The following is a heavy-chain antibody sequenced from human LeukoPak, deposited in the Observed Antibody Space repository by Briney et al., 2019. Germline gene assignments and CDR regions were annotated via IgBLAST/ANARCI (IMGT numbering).Heavy chain of an antibody. CDR3: ARQSPLWYFDL. J-gene: IGHJ2*01. CDR2: IYPGDSDT. V-gene: IGHV5-51*01. Sequence: GESLKISCKGSGYRFTSYWIAWVRQMPGKGLEWMGIIYPGDSDTRYSPSFQGQVTISADKSISTAYLQWSSLKASDTAMYYCARQSPLWYFDLWGRGTLVTVSS. CDR1: GYRFTSYW.